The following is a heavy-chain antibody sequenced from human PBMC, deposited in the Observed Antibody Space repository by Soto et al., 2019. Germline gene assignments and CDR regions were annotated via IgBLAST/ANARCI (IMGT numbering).Heavy chain of an antibody. CDR3: ARGGRSSGSYVDAFDI. Sequence: VSLRLSCSSSGFTSSTDWMSCIRHAPGKGLKRLANIKQDGSEEYNVDSVNGRFTISRDNAQNSLYLQMNSLRDEDPAVYYCARGGRSSGSYVDAFDIWGQGTMVTVS. CDR2: IKQDGSEE. CDR1: GFTSSTDW. J-gene: IGHJ3*02. V-gene: IGHV3-7*03. D-gene: IGHD1-26*01.